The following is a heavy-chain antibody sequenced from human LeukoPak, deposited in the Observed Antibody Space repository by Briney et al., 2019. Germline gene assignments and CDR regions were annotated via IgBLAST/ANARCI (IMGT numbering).Heavy chain of an antibody. CDR3: AGSHYDFWSGFY. V-gene: IGHV3-21*01. J-gene: IGHJ4*02. CDR2: ISSSSSYI. D-gene: IGHD3-3*01. Sequence: PGGSLRLSCAASGFTFSSYSMNWVRQAPGKGLEWVSSISSSSSYIYYADSVKGRFTISRDNAKNSLYLQMNSLRAEDTAVYYCAGSHYDFWSGFYWGQGTLVTVSS. CDR1: GFTFSSYS.